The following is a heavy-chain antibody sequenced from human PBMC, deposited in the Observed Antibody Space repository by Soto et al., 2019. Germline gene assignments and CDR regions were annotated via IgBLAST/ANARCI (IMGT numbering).Heavy chain of an antibody. CDR2: INHSGST. J-gene: IGHJ4*02. Sequence: SETLSLTCAVYGGSFSGYYWSWTRQPRGKGLEWIGEINHSGSTNYNPSLTSRVTISVDTSKNQFSLKLSSVTAADTAVYYCARRIHPYYFDYWGQGTLVTVSS. V-gene: IGHV4-34*01. CDR3: ARRIHPYYFDY. CDR1: GGSFSGYY.